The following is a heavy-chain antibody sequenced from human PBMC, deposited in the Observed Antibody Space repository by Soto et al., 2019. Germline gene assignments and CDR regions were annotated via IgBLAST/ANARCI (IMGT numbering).Heavy chain of an antibody. J-gene: IGHJ4*02. V-gene: IGHV4-59*01. CDR3: ASQEYGDHGGYFDY. CDR1: GGSISSYY. D-gene: IGHD4-17*01. Sequence: SETLSLTCTVSGGSISSYYWSWIRQPPGKGLEWIGYIYYSGSTNYNPSLKSRVTISVDTSKNQFSLKLSSVTAADTAVYYCASQEYGDHGGYFDYWGQGTLVTVSS. CDR2: IYYSGST.